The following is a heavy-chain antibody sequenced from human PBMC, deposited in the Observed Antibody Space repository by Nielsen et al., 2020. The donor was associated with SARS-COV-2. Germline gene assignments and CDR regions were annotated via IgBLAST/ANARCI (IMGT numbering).Heavy chain of an antibody. V-gene: IGHV3-33*01. CDR3: AREPADIVAFDY. J-gene: IGHJ4*02. CDR1: GFTFSSYG. D-gene: IGHD5-12*01. CDR2: IWYDGSNK. Sequence: GESLKISCAASGFTFSSYGMHWVRQAPGKGLEWVAVIWYDGSNKYYADSVKGRFTISRDNSKNTLYLQMNSLRAEDTAVYYCAREPADIVAFDYWGQGTLVTVSS.